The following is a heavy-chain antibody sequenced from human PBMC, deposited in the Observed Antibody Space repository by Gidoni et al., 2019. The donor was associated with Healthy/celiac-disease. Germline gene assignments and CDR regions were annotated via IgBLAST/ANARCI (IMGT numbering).Heavy chain of an antibody. CDR3: ARVGSSGYYSIYLDY. J-gene: IGHJ4*02. CDR1: GFPFRDYY. Sequence: QVQLVESGGGLVKPGGSLSLSCAASGFPFRDYYMSWIRQAPGKGLEWVSYISSSGSTIYYADSVKGRFTISRDNAKNSLYLQMNSLRAEDTAVYYCARVGSSGYYSIYLDYWGQGTLVTVSS. CDR2: ISSSGSTI. V-gene: IGHV3-11*01. D-gene: IGHD3-22*01.